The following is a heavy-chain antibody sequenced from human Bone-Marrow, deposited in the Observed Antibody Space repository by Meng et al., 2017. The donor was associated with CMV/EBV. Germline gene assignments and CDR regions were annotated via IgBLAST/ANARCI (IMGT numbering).Heavy chain of an antibody. CDR2: IHYSGST. CDR1: GGSVSSGSYY. D-gene: IGHD1-26*01. J-gene: IGHJ4*02. Sequence: TVSGGSVSSGSYYWSWIRQPPGKGLEWIGYIHYSGSTSYIVSLKSRVTMSVDTSKNQFSLNLNSVTAADTAVYYCARGGTYNGIYFDYWGQGTLVTVSS. CDR3: ARGGTYNGIYFDY. V-gene: IGHV4-61*01.